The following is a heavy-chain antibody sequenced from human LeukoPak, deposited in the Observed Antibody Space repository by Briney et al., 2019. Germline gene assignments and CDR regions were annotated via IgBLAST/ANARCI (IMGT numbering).Heavy chain of an antibody. CDR3: AKVGYGSGSYTTNFDY. Sequence: HPGGSLRLSCAGSGFTFGSYSMNWVRHAPGKGLEWVSYIGHTGSITDYADAVKGRFTISRDNAKNSLYLQMNSLRAEDTALYYCAKVGYGSGSYTTNFDYWGQGTLVTVSS. J-gene: IGHJ4*02. V-gene: IGHV3-48*04. D-gene: IGHD3-10*01. CDR1: GFTFGSYS. CDR2: IGHTGSIT.